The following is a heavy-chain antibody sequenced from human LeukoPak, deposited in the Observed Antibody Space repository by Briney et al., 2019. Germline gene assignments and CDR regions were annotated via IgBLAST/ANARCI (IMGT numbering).Heavy chain of an antibody. CDR1: GDSVSSHSAD. D-gene: IGHD3-10*01. CDR2: TYYRSKWYN. CDR3: VRGSSGWFDP. V-gene: IGHV6-1*01. Sequence: QTLSLTCDISGDSVSSHSADWNWIRQSPSSGLEWLGRTYYRSKWYNGYAVAVKSRITINPDASKNQFSLQLNSVTPEDTAVYYCVRGSSGWFDPWGQGTLVIVSS. J-gene: IGHJ5*02.